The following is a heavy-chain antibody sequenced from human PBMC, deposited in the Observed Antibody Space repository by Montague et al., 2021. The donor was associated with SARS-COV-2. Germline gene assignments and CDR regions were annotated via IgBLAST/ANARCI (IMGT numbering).Heavy chain of an antibody. CDR3: ARGRPVQGSFRHFDSISSGARDI. V-gene: IGHV4-34*01. CDR2: INQGGAP. CDR1: RGSFSNYY. J-gene: IGHJ3*02. D-gene: IGHD3-9*01. Sequence: SETLSLTCAVSRGSFSNYYWTWFRQSPGKGLEWFGEINQGGAPNXTPSLKSRVTISLDTSRKQISLKLNSLTVADTAVFFCARGRPVQGSFRHFDSISSGARDIWAQGSLVIVSS.